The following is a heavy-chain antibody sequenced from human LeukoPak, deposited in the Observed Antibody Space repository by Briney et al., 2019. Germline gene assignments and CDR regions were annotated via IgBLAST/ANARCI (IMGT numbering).Heavy chain of an antibody. V-gene: IGHV3-21*01. Sequence: GGSLRLSCAASGFTFSSYSMNWVRQAPGKGLEWVSSISSSSSYIYYADSAKGRFTISRDNAKNSLYLQMNSLRAEDTAVYYCARRVVVVTAPDYYYGMDVWGQGTTVTVSS. CDR2: ISSSSSYI. D-gene: IGHD2-21*02. CDR1: GFTFSSYS. J-gene: IGHJ6*02. CDR3: ARRVVVVTAPDYYYGMDV.